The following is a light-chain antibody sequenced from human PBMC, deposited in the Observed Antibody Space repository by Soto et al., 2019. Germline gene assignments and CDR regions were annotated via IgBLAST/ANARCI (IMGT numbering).Light chain of an antibody. V-gene: IGLV1-47*01. CDR2: RNN. J-gene: IGLJ2*01. Sequence: QAVVTRPPSASGTPGQRVTISCSGSSSNIESNFVYWYQQFPGTAPRLLIYRNNQRPSGVPDRFSGSKSGTSASLAISALRSEDEADYYCTVWDDSLRGRLFGGGTKLTVL. CDR3: TVWDDSLRGRL. CDR1: SSNIESNF.